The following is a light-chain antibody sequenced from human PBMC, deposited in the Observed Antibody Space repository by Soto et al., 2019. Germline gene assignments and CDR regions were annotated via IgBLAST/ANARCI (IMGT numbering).Light chain of an antibody. Sequence: DIVMTQSPLSLPVTPGEPASISCRSSQTLLHSNGYKYLDWYLQKPGQSPQLLIYLGSSRASGVPDRFRGSGSGTDFTLKISRVEAEDVGVYYCMQSLQIPWTFGQGTKVEIK. CDR1: QTLLHSNGYKY. CDR3: MQSLQIPWT. J-gene: IGKJ1*01. CDR2: LGS. V-gene: IGKV2-28*01.